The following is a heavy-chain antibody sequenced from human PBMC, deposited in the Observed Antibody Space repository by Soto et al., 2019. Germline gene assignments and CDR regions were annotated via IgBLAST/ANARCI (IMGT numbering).Heavy chain of an antibody. D-gene: IGHD2-15*01. Sequence: EVQLVESGGGLVQPGGSLRLSCAASGFTFSAYSMNWVRQAPGKGLEWVSDISSSSRNTYYADSVKGPFTISRDNAKNSLCLQMNSLRAEDTAVYHCARWVGGESGYLDYWGQGTLVTVSS. CDR2: ISSSSRNT. CDR3: ARWVGGESGYLDY. V-gene: IGHV3-48*01. J-gene: IGHJ4*02. CDR1: GFTFSAYS.